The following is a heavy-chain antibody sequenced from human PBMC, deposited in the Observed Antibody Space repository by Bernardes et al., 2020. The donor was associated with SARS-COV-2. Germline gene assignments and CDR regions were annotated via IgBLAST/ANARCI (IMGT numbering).Heavy chain of an antibody. D-gene: IGHD4-4*01. V-gene: IGHV1-18*01. CDR1: GYRLNTYV. Sequence: ASVKVSCTASGYRLNTYVIRWVRPAPGQGLEWMGWINAYNGNTDYAQKFQDRVSMTTDAFTSTAYMESSGLRSDDTAVYYCARGRVSYSTSSSFHYWGQGTLVTGSS. J-gene: IGHJ4*02. CDR2: INAYNGNT. CDR3: ARGRVSYSTSSSFHY.